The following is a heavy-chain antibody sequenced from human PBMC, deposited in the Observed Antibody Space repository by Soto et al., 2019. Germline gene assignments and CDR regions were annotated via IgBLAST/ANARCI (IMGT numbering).Heavy chain of an antibody. J-gene: IGHJ5*02. CDR2: INHSGST. V-gene: IGHV4-34*01. D-gene: IGHD2-21*01. CDR1: GGSFSGYY. Sequence: PSETLSLTCAVYGGSFSGYYWGWIRQPPGKGLEWIGEINHSGSTNYNPSLKSRVTISVDTSKNQFSLKLSSVTAADTAAYYCARGPGPPIGPRWFDPWGQGTLVTVSS. CDR3: ARGPGPPIGPRWFDP.